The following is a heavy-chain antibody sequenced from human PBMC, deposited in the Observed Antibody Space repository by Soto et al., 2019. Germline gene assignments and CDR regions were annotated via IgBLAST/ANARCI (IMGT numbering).Heavy chain of an antibody. J-gene: IGHJ5*02. V-gene: IGHV1-2*04. CDR2: INPKSGDT. CDR3: ARVKDADYRNWFDP. CDR1: GYTFSDYY. D-gene: IGHD4-17*01. Sequence: AASVKVSCKVSGYTFSDYYMHWVRQAPGQGLEWMGWINPKSGDTSYAQKFQGWVTMTRDTSISTGYMELSRLRSDDTAVYYCARVKDADYRNWFDPWGQGTLVTVSS.